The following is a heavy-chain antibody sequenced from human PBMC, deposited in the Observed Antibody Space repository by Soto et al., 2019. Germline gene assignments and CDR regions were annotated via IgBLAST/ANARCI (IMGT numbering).Heavy chain of an antibody. V-gene: IGHV4-34*01. Sequence: SETLSLTCAVYGGSFSGYYWSWIRQPPGKGLEWIGEINHSGSTNYNPSLKSRVTISVDTSKNQFSLKLSSVTAADTAVYYCARGVRIFRAVAGTSYFQHWGQGTLVTVSS. CDR2: INHSGST. D-gene: IGHD6-19*01. J-gene: IGHJ1*01. CDR3: ARGVRIFRAVAGTSYFQH. CDR1: GGSFSGYY.